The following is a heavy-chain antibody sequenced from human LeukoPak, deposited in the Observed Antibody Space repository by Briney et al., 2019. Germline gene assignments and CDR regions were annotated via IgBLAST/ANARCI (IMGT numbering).Heavy chain of an antibody. V-gene: IGHV4-39*07. CDR3: ARVAGAASNWFDP. CDR1: GGSISSTSYY. D-gene: IGHD6-13*01. Sequence: SETLSLTCTVSGGSISSTSYYWDWIRQPPGKGLEWIGNLWDSGSTHYNPSLKSRVTISVDTSKNQFSLKLSSVTAADTAVYYCARVAGAASNWFDPWGQGTLVTVSS. CDR2: LWDSGST. J-gene: IGHJ5*02.